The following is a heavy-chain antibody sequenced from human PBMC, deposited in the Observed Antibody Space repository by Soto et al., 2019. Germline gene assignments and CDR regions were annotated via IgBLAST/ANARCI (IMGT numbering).Heavy chain of an antibody. Sequence: ASVKVSCKASGYNFMSYGISWVRQAPGQGLAWMGWISPYNGYTKYAQNLQDRVTLTIDTSTNTAYMELRSLRSDDRAVYYCAGVPRTATTVAYNFFGPWGQGTLVTVPQ. D-gene: IGHD1-1*01. CDR1: GYNFMSYG. V-gene: IGHV1-18*01. CDR3: AGVPRTATTVAYNFFGP. J-gene: IGHJ5*02. CDR2: ISPYNGYT.